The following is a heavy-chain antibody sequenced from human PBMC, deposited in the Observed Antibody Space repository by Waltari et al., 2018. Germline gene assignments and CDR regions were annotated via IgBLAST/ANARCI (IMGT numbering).Heavy chain of an antibody. V-gene: IGHV3-23*01. D-gene: IGHD3-16*02. Sequence: EVQLLESAGGLVQPGGALRLSCAASGFSFMGFAMSWVRQAAGGGRGWVASISGSGAAPFDADSVKGRFAIVRGNSKDTVYLQMNSLRVDDSAVYYRAKGSRGYTNYFFDYWGQGALVTVSS. CDR2: ISGSGAAP. CDR1: GFSFMGFA. CDR3: AKGSRGYTNYFFDY. J-gene: IGHJ4*02.